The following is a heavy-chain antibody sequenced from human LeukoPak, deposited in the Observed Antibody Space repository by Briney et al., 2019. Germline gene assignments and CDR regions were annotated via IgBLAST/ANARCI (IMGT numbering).Heavy chain of an antibody. V-gene: IGHV4-59*01. CDR3: AGGHPGYSYGLDY. CDR2: IYYSGST. D-gene: IGHD5-18*01. J-gene: IGHJ4*02. Sequence: SETLSLTCTVSGGSISSYYWSWIRQPPGEGLEWIGYIYYSGSTNYNPSLKSRVTISVDTSKNQFSLKLSSVTTADTAVYYCAGGHPGYSYGLDYWGQGTLVTVSS. CDR1: GGSISSYY.